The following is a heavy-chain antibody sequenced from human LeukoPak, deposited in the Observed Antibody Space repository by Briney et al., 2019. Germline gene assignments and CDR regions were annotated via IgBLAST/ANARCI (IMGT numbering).Heavy chain of an antibody. CDR2: VDTDGSST. CDR3: VRDTGIREAFDI. Sequence: PGGSLRLSCAASGFTFSSYWMHWVRQAPGKGLVWVSRVDTDGSSTYYAASVRGRFTISRDNAKNTLYLQMHSLRAEDTALYYCVRDTGIREAFDIWGQGTTVTVSS. CDR1: GFTFSSYW. J-gene: IGHJ3*02. D-gene: IGHD3-10*01. V-gene: IGHV3-74*01.